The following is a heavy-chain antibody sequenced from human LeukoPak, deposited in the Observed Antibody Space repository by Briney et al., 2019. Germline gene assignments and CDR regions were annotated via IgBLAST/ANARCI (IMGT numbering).Heavy chain of an antibody. J-gene: IGHJ6*03. V-gene: IGHV4-30-4*02. Sequence: PSETLSLTCTVSGGSISSGDNYWSWIRQPPGKGLEWIGYIYYSGSTYYNPSLKSRVTISVDTSKNQFSLKLSFVTAADTAVYYCARVPRSYYYYYYMDVWGKGTTVTVSS. CDR3: ARVPRSYYYYYYMDV. CDR1: GGSISSGDNY. CDR2: IYYSGST.